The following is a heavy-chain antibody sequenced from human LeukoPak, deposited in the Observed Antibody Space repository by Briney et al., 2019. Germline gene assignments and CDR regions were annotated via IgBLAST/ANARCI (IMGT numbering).Heavy chain of an antibody. CDR2: IIPILGIA. J-gene: IGHJ5*02. CDR1: GGTLSSYA. V-gene: IGHV1-69*04. Sequence: SVKVSCKASGGTLSSYAISWVRQAPGQGLEWMGRIIPILGIANYAQKFQGRVTITADKSTSTAYMELSSLRSEDTAVYYCASEMATVPWGQGTLVTVSS. D-gene: IGHD5-24*01. CDR3: ASEMATVP.